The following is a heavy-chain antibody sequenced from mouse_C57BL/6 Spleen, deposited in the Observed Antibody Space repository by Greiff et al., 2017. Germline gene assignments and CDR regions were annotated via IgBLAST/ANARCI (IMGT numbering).Heavy chain of an antibody. D-gene: IGHD1-1*01. CDR1: GYSFTDYY. CDR3: ARRDYCGSSWYFDV. Sequence: QVQLKESGPELVKPGASVKISCKASGYSFTDYYINWVKQRPGQGLEWIGWILPGSGSTYYNEKFKGKATLTVDKTSSTAYMLLSSLTSEDSAVYFSARRDYCGSSWYFDVWGTGTTVTVSS. CDR2: ILPGSGST. J-gene: IGHJ1*03. V-gene: IGHV1-75*01.